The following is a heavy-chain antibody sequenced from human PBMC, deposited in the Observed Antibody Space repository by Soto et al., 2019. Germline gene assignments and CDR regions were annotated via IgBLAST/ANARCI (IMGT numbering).Heavy chain of an antibody. D-gene: IGHD2-2*01. J-gene: IGHJ4*02. CDR1: GFTFSTYT. Sequence: EVQLLESGGGLVQPGGSLRLSCVASGFTFSTYTMSWVRQAPGRGLEWVSVISGSAGSSGPSYADSGQGRFSISRDNARNTLYLQMNSLRGEDTAMYYCAKARCSTANCYVPEYWGQGTRVTVSS. V-gene: IGHV3-23*01. CDR2: ISGSAGSSGP. CDR3: AKARCSTANCYVPEY.